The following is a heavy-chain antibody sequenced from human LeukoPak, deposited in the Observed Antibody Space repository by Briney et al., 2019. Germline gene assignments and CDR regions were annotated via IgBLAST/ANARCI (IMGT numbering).Heavy chain of an antibody. CDR1: GYTFPSYF. CDR2: INPTGGST. CDR3: ARDQEGLDY. J-gene: IGHJ4*02. Sequence: ASVKVSCKASGYTFPSYFMHWVRQAPGQGLEWMGIINPTGGSTTYAQKFQGRVTITRDTSATTAYMEVNSLRSEDTAVYYCARDQEGLDYWGQGTLVTVSS. V-gene: IGHV1-46*01.